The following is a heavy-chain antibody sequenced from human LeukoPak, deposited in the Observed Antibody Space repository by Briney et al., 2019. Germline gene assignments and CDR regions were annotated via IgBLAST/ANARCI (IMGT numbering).Heavy chain of an antibody. Sequence: ASVKVSCKASGYTFTSYDINWVRQATGQGLEWMGWMNPNSGNTGYAQKFQDRVTMTRNTSISTAYMELSSLRSEDTAVYYCARGLYGEHSFDYWGQGTLVTVSS. D-gene: IGHD4-17*01. V-gene: IGHV1-8*01. CDR3: ARGLYGEHSFDY. CDR2: MNPNSGNT. CDR1: GYTFTSYD. J-gene: IGHJ4*02.